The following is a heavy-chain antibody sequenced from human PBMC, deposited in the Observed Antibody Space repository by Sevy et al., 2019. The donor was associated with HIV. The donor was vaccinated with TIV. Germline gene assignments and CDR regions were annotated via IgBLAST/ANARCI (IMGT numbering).Heavy chain of an antibody. V-gene: IGHV3-30-3*01. J-gene: IGHJ4*02. CDR1: GFPFSRHA. Sequence: GGSLRLSCGVSGFPFSRHAMHWVRQAPGKGLEWVAVISYDGRNQDYADSVKGRFTISRDNPMNTLHLQMNSLRAEDTAVYYCARDLEFYDSGDYGPAFMPDYWGQGTLVTVSS. CDR2: ISYDGRNQ. CDR3: ARDLEFYDSGDYGPAFMPDY. D-gene: IGHD4-17*01.